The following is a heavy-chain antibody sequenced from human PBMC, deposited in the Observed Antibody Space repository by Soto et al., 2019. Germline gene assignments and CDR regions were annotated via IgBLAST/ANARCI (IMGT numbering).Heavy chain of an antibody. V-gene: IGHV3-33*01. Sequence: LRLSCAASGFTFSNYGMHWVRQAPGKGLEWVAIIWHDGNNKYYADSVRGRFIISRDNSKNRLYLQMNSLRAEDTAVYYCASDLVPAPDSYALEVWGQGTPVTVSS. J-gene: IGHJ6*02. CDR1: GFTFSNYG. CDR2: IWHDGNNK. D-gene: IGHD2-2*01. CDR3: ASDLVPAPDSYALEV.